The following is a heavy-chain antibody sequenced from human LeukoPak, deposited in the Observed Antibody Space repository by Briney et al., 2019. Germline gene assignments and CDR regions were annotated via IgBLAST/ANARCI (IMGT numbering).Heavy chain of an antibody. V-gene: IGHV1-18*01. CDR2: ISAYNGNT. D-gene: IGHD3-22*01. CDR3: ARDRYYYDSSGYYSHFDY. CDR1: GGTFSSYG. Sequence: ASVKVSCKASGGTFSSYGISWVRQAPGQGLEWMGWISAYNGNTNYAQKLQGRVTMTTDTSTSTAYMELRSLRSDDTAVYYCARDRYYYDSSGYYSHFDYWGQGTLVTVSS. J-gene: IGHJ4*02.